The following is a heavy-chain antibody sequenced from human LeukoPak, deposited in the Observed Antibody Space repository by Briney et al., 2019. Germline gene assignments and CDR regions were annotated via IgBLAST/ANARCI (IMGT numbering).Heavy chain of an antibody. V-gene: IGHV3-21*01. Sequence: PGGSLRLSCAASGFTFSSYSMNWVRQAPGKGLEWVSSISSSSSYIYYADSVKGRFTISRDNAKNSLYLQMNSLRAEDTAVYYCARASTLYGSGSYPFDYWGQGILVTVSS. J-gene: IGHJ4*02. CDR3: ARASTLYGSGSYPFDY. CDR1: GFTFSSYS. CDR2: ISSSSSYI. D-gene: IGHD3-10*01.